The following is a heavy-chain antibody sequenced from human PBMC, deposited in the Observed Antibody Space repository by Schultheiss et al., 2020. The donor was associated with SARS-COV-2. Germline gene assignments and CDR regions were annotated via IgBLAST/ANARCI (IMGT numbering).Heavy chain of an antibody. Sequence: GESLKISCAASGLTFSSHGMHWVRQAPGKGLEWVSVIYSGGSTYYADSVKGRFTISRDNSKNTLYLQMNSLRAEDTAVYYCASSMGRSAPDYWGQGTLVTVSS. CDR3: ASSMGRSAPDY. CDR2: IYSGGST. V-gene: IGHV3-NL1*01. CDR1: GLTFSSHG. D-gene: IGHD3-10*01. J-gene: IGHJ4*02.